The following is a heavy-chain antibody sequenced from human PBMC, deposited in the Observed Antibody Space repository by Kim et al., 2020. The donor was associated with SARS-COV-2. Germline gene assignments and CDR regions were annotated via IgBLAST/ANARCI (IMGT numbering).Heavy chain of an antibody. CDR1: GYTLTELS. CDR2: FDPEDGET. Sequence: ASVKVSCKVSGYTLTELSMHWVRQAPGKGLEWMGGFDPEDGETIYAQKFQGRVTMTEDTSTDTAYMELSSLRSEDTAVYYCATVLNYGDPDYRMGFGTFDIWGQGTMVTVSS. CDR3: ATVLNYGDPDYRMGFGTFDI. V-gene: IGHV1-24*01. D-gene: IGHD4-17*01. J-gene: IGHJ3*02.